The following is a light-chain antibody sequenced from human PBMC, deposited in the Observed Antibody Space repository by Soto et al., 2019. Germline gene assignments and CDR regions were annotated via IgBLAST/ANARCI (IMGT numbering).Light chain of an antibody. Sequence: DLPLTQSPSFLSASVGDRVTITCRASQEISSNLAWYQQIPGKAPKFLIHAASTLQSGVPSRFSGSGSGTEFTLTISSLQPEDFATYYCQQVKTYPLTFGQGTRLDIK. CDR1: QEISSN. J-gene: IGKJ5*01. CDR2: AAS. V-gene: IGKV1-9*01. CDR3: QQVKTYPLT.